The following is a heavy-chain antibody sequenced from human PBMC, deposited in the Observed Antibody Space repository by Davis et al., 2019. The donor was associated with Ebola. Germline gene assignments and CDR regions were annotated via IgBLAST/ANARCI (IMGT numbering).Heavy chain of an antibody. V-gene: IGHV6-1*01. CDR2: TYFNSKYYS. Sequence: HSQTPSLTPAIPGDSVSSAGWNWIRQSPSRGLEWLGRTYFNSKYYSDYAVSVRGRITINADPSKNQFSLQLNSVTPEDTALYYCTRGWLRGGMDVWGEGTTVTV. J-gene: IGHJ6*02. CDR3: TRGWLRGGMDV. CDR1: GDSVSSAG. D-gene: IGHD5-18*01.